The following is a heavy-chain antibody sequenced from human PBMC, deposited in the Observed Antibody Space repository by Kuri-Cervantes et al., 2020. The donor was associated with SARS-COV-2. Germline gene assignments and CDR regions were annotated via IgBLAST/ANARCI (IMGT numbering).Heavy chain of an antibody. J-gene: IGHJ6*02. CDR3: ARGLRWQQPHRNYYYYGMDV. CDR2: INHSGST. Sequence: GSLRLSCAVYGGSFSGYYWSWIRQPPGKGLEWIGEINHSGSTNYNPSLKSRVTISVDTSKNQFSLKLSSVTAADTAVYYCARGLRWQQPHRNYYYYGMDVWSQGTTVTVSS. V-gene: IGHV4-34*01. CDR1: GGSFSGYY. D-gene: IGHD5-24*01.